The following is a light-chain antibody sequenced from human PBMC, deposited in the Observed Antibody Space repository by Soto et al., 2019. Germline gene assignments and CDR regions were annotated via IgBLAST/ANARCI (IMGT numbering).Light chain of an antibody. J-gene: IGKJ5*01. CDR1: QSVSSY. Sequence: EIGLTQSPATLSLSPGERATLSCRASQSVSSYLAWYQQKPGQAPRLLTYGASSRATGIPDRFSGGGSGTDFSLTISRLDPEDFAVYYCQQYSSSPITFGQGARLEIK. CDR2: GAS. CDR3: QQYSSSPIT. V-gene: IGKV3-20*01.